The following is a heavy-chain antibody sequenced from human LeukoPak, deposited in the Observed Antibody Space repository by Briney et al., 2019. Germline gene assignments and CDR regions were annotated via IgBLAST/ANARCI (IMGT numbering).Heavy chain of an antibody. CDR1: GYTFTDYY. CDR2: ISPNTGDT. J-gene: IGHJ5*02. D-gene: IGHD1-26*01. V-gene: IGHV1-2*02. CDR3: ARDRVPGSYFDSWLDP. Sequence: GASVKVSCKASGYTFTDYYVHWVRQAPGQGLEWSGLISPNTGDTHYAKKFHGRVTVTRDTSINTAYMQLTRLRSDDTAVYYCARDRVPGSYFDSWLDPWGQGTLVIVSS.